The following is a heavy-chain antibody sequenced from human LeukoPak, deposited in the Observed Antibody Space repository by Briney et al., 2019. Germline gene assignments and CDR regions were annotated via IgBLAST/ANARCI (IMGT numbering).Heavy chain of an antibody. CDR1: GYSFTNYW. J-gene: IGHJ4*02. Sequence: GESLKISCTGSGYSFTNYWIGWVRQMPGKGLEWMGIIYPRDSNTRYSPSFQGQVTISADKSISPAYLQWSSLKAPDTAMYSFARWVPPFDYWGQGTLVSVPS. CDR2: IYPRDSNT. CDR3: ARWVPPFDY. V-gene: IGHV5-51*01.